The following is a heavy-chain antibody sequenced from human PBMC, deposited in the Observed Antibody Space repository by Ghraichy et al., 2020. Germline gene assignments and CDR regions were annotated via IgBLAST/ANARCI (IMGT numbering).Heavy chain of an antibody. CDR3: AKAPRGDTIFGPYTMDV. CDR1: GVSVRSNGYY. Sequence: TLSLTCTVSGVSVRSNGYYWNWIRQDPGRGLECIGNIDYSGSTNYKSPLRSRVSMSIDTSKNQFSLKLNSVTAADTAVYYCAKAPRGDTIFGPYTMDVWGQGTTVTVSS. J-gene: IGHJ6*02. D-gene: IGHD3-3*01. CDR2: IDYSGST. V-gene: IGHV4-31*03.